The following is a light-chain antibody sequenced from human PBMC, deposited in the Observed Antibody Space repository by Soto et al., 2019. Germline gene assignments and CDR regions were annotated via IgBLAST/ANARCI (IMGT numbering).Light chain of an antibody. J-gene: IGKJ1*01. CDR1: QGISRY. CDR2: AAS. Sequence: IQLTQSPSSLSASVGDRVTITCRASQGISRYLDWYQQKPGKAPNLLIYAASTLQSGVPSRFSGGGSGTDFTLTISSLQPEDFATYYCQQSYSTPPWTFGQGTKVDI. CDR3: QQSYSTPPWT. V-gene: IGKV1-39*01.